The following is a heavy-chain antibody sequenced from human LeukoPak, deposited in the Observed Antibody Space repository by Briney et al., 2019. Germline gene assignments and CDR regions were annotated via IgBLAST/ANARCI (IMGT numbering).Heavy chain of an antibody. Sequence: PSETLSLTCAVYGGSFSSYYWSWIRQPPGKGLEWIGEINHSGSTNYNPSLKSRVTISVDTSKNQFSLKLSSVTAADTAVYYCASPRIVGATKAPFDYWGQGTLVTVSS. CDR3: ASPRIVGATKAPFDY. D-gene: IGHD1-26*01. J-gene: IGHJ4*02. CDR2: INHSGST. CDR1: GGSFSSYY. V-gene: IGHV4-34*01.